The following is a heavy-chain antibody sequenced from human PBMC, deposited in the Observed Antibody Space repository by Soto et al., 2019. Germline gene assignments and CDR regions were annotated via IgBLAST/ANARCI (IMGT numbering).Heavy chain of an antibody. V-gene: IGHV4-39*01. Sequence: PSETLSLTCTVSGDSLSSRSHHWGWIRQAPGRGLEWIGTISDGGNTYCNSSLRGRVTISVDPAKNQFTLRSTAVTAADTAVYYCARRDYIGSYHFDHWCQGALVTVSS. J-gene: IGHJ4*02. CDR3: ARRDYIGSYHFDH. D-gene: IGHD1-26*01. CDR2: ISDGGNT. CDR1: GDSLSSRSHH.